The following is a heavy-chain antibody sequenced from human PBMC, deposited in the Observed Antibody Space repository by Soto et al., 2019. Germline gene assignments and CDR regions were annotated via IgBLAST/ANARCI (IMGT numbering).Heavy chain of an antibody. CDR2: ISYDGSNK. J-gene: IGHJ6*02. CDR3: AQDMRSSWYHRYYYYYGMDV. Sequence: QVQLVESGGGVVQPGRSLRLSCAASGFTFSSYGMHWVRQAPGKGLEWVAVISYDGSNKYYAYSAKGRFTISRYNSKNTLYLQMNSRSAEDTTVYYCAQDMRSSWYHRYYYYYGMDVWGQGTTVTVSS. CDR1: GFTFSSYG. V-gene: IGHV3-30*18. D-gene: IGHD6-13*01.